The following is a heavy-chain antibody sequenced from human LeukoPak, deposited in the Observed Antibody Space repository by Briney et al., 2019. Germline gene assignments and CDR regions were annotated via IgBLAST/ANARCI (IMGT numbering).Heavy chain of an antibody. D-gene: IGHD3-22*01. Sequence: SETLSLTCTVSGGSISSYYWSWIPQPPGKGLEWIGYIYYIGSTNYNPSLRSRVTMSVDTSKNQFSLKLSSVTAADTAVYYCAGGYYDSSGYPRLFDYWGQGTLVTVSS. V-gene: IGHV4-59*08. CDR1: GGSISSYY. CDR2: IYYIGST. J-gene: IGHJ4*02. CDR3: AGGYYDSSGYPRLFDY.